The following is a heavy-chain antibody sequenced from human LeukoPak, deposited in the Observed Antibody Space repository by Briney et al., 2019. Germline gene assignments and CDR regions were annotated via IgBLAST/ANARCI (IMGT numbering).Heavy chain of an antibody. CDR2: IYSGGST. D-gene: IGHD1-1*01. J-gene: IGHJ6*03. CDR3: ARDRYGYYYMDV. V-gene: IGHV3-53*01. Sequence: GGSLRLSCAVIGFTVSSHYMNWVRQAPGKGLEWVSVIYSGGSTYYADSVEGRFTISRDNSKNTLYLQMNNLRAEDTAVYYCARDRYGYYYMDVWGKGTTVTVSS. CDR1: GFTVSSHY.